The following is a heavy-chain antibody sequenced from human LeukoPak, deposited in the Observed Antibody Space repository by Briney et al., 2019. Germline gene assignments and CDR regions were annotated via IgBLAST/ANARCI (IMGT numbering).Heavy chain of an antibody. J-gene: IGHJ4*02. CDR3: ARDSAPNLLAYFDY. V-gene: IGHV4-61*02. Sequence: SQTLSLTCTVSGGSISSGSYYWSWIRQPAGKGLEWFGSIYYSGYTYYHPSLKSRVTISVDTSKNQFSLRLNSVTAADTAVYYCARDSAPNLLAYFDYWGQGILVTVSS. CDR2: IYYSGYT. CDR1: GGSISSGSYY. D-gene: IGHD2/OR15-2a*01.